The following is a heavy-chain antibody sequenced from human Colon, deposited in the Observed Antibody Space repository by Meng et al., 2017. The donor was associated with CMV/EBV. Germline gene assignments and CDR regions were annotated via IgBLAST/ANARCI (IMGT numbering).Heavy chain of an antibody. D-gene: IGHD1-14*01. CDR1: GGTFNSYG. CDR2: ILPITGMA. V-gene: IGHV1-69*10. Sequence: SVKVSCKASGGTFNSYGISWVRQAPGQGLEWMGGILPITGMANYAQKFQGRVTITADKSTTTAYMEVSSLRSEDTAVYYCATGTAHDVKYYYFGMDVWGQGTAVTVSS. J-gene: IGHJ6*02. CDR3: ATGTAHDVKYYYFGMDV.